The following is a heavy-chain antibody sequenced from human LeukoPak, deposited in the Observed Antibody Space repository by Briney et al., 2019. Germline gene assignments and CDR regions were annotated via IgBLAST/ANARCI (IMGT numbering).Heavy chain of an antibody. CDR2: IYYSGST. CDR3: ARLAVDTEYFDY. CDR1: GGSISSSNYY. D-gene: IGHD5-18*01. V-gene: IGHV4-39*01. Sequence: SETLSLTCTVSGGSISSSNYYWGWIRQPPGKGLEWIGSIYYSGSTYYNPSLKSRVTISVDTSKNQFSLKLSSVTAADTAVYYCARLAVDTEYFDYWGQGTLVTVSS. J-gene: IGHJ4*02.